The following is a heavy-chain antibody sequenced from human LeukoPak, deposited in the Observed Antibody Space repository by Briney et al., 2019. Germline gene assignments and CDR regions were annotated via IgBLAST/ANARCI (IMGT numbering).Heavy chain of an antibody. V-gene: IGHV3-9*01. D-gene: IGHD2-21*02. CDR2: ISWNSGSI. Sequence: GGSLRLSCAASGFTFSSYAMHWVRQAPGKGLEWVSGISWNSGSIGYADSVKGRFTISRDNAKNSLYLQMNSLRAEDTALYYCAKESVVVTAITTRGWFDPWGQGTLVTISS. CDR3: AKESVVVTAITTRGWFDP. CDR1: GFTFSSYA. J-gene: IGHJ5*02.